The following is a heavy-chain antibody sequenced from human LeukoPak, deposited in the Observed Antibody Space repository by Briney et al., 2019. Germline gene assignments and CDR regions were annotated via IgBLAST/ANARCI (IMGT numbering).Heavy chain of an antibody. CDR3: AKDFYVGPVLARYFDY. Sequence: GRSLRLSCAASGFTFSNSGMHWVRQAPGKGLEWVAVIWYDGSYKYYADSVKGRFTISRDNSKNTLYLQMNSLRAEDTAVYYCAKDFYVGPVLARYFDYWGQGTLVTVSS. J-gene: IGHJ4*02. D-gene: IGHD2-8*02. V-gene: IGHV3-33*06. CDR1: GFTFSNSG. CDR2: IWYDGSYK.